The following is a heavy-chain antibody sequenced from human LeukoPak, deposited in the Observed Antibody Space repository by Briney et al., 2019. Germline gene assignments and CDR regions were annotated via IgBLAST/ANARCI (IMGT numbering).Heavy chain of an antibody. Sequence: SVKVSCKASGDTFSSHGISWVRQAPGQGLEWMGGIMRMFGTPHYAQKFQGRLTITTDDSTSTAHMELSSLRSEDTAMYFCARGIAYSYGYDYFDYWGQGTLVTVSS. CDR1: GDTFSSHG. V-gene: IGHV1-69*05. CDR2: IMRMFGTP. D-gene: IGHD5-18*01. J-gene: IGHJ4*02. CDR3: ARGIAYSYGYDYFDY.